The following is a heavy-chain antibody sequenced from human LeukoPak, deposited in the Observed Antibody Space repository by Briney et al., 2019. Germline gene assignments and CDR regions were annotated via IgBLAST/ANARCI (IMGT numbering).Heavy chain of an antibody. CDR3: ARDGSGIGNYFDY. CDR2: ISYDGDNK. V-gene: IGHV3-30*04. D-gene: IGHD3-10*01. CDR1: GFTFRSYA. J-gene: IGHJ4*02. Sequence: PGGSLRLSCAASGFTFRSYAMHWVRQAPGKGLEWVAIISYDGDNKYYADSVKGRFTISRDNSKDTLYVQMNSLRAEDTAIYYCARDGSGIGNYFDYWGQGTLVTVSS.